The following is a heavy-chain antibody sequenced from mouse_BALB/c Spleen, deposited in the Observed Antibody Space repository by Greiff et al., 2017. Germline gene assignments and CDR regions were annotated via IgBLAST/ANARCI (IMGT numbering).Heavy chain of an antibody. CDR1: GFSLTSYG. D-gene: IGHD2-10*02. Sequence: QVQLKESGPGLVAPSQSLSITCTVSGFSLTSYGVHWVRQPPGKGLEWLGVIWAGGSTNYNSALMSRLSISKDNSKSQVFLKMNSLQTDDTAMYYCARGGYGNYLAWFAYWGQGTLVTVSA. J-gene: IGHJ3*01. CDR2: IWAGGST. CDR3: ARGGYGNYLAWFAY. V-gene: IGHV2-9*02.